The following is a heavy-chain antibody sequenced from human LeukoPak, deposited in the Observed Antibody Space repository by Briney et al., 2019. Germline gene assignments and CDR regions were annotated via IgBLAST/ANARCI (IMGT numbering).Heavy chain of an antibody. Sequence: ASVTVSCKASGYTFTSYDINWVRQATGQGLEWMGWMNPNSGNTGYAQKFQGRVTITRNTSISTADMELSSLRSEDTAVYYCARCPTWGDCFDYWGKGTLVTVSS. J-gene: IGHJ4*02. D-gene: IGHD3-16*01. CDR2: MNPNSGNT. V-gene: IGHV1-8*03. CDR1: GYTFTSYD. CDR3: ARCPTWGDCFDY.